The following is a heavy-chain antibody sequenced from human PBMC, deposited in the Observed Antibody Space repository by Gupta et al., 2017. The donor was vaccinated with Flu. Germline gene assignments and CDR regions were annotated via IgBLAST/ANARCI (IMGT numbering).Heavy chain of an antibody. CDR2: IRSKTYGGTT. D-gene: IGHD3-9*01. V-gene: IGHV3-49*03. Sequence: WFRQTPEKGLEWLAYIRSKTYGGTTEYAAAVDGRFVFSRDDSKNVAYLQMSGLKIEDTGVYFCSRILSFDAGGNPVGDDYWGRGTLATVSS. J-gene: IGHJ4*02. CDR3: SRILSFDAGGNPVGDDY.